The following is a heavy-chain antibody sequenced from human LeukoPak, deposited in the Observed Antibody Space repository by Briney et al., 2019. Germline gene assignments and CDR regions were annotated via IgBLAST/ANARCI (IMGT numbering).Heavy chain of an antibody. CDR1: GFTFSSYD. CDR3: AKRGGSESYFRAFDI. CDR2: ISGSADST. J-gene: IGHJ3*02. Sequence: GGSLRLSCAASGFTFSSYDMSWVRQGPGRGREWVSTISGSADSTNFADSVKGRFTISRDNSKNTLFLQMSSLRAEDTAIYYCAKRGGSESYFRAFDIWGQGTMVTVSS. D-gene: IGHD2/OR15-2a*01. V-gene: IGHV3-23*01.